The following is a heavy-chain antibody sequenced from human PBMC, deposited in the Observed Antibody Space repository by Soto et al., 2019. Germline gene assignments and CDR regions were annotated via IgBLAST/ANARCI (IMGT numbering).Heavy chain of an antibody. V-gene: IGHV1-69*13. CDR1: GGTFSSYA. J-gene: IGHJ5*02. CDR2: IIPIFGTA. Sequence: ASVKVSCKASGGTFSSYAISWVRQAPGQGLEWMGGIIPIFGTANYAQKFQGRVTITADESTSTAYMELSSLRSEDTAVYYCARDRGGPNNWFDPWGRGTLVTVSS. D-gene: IGHD2-15*01. CDR3: ARDRGGPNNWFDP.